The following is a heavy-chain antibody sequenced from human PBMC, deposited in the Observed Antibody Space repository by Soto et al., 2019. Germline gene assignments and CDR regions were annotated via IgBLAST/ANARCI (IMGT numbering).Heavy chain of an antibody. J-gene: IGHJ6*03. CDR2: IYYSGST. CDR3: ARGLRGSSSYYYYMDV. D-gene: IGHD6-6*01. CDR1: GGSISSYY. Sequence: SETLSLTCTVSGGSISSYYWSWIRQPPGKGLEWIGYIYYSGSTNYNPSLKSRVTISVDTSKNQFPLKLSSVTAADTAVYYCARGLRGSSSYYYYMDVWGKGTTVTVSS. V-gene: IGHV4-59*01.